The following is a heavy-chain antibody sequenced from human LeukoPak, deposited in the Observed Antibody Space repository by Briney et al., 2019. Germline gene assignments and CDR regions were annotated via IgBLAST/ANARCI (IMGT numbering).Heavy chain of an antibody. D-gene: IGHD3-22*01. Sequence: GASVKVSCKASGYTFTSYGISWVRQAPGQGLEWMGWISAYNGNTNYAQKLQGRVTMTTDTSTSTAYMELRSLRSDDTAVYYCATASSGDYYDSSGYFDWGQGTLVTDSS. J-gene: IGHJ4*02. CDR1: GYTFTSYG. CDR2: ISAYNGNT. CDR3: ATASSGDYYDSSGYFD. V-gene: IGHV1-18*01.